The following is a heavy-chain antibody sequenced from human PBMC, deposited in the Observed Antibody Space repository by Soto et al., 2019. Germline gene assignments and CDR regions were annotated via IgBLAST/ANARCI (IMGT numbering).Heavy chain of an antibody. CDR3: ARHNKTHLSRWFGT. J-gene: IGHJ5*02. V-gene: IGHV1-2*02. CDR2: VNPNSGST. CDR1: GYTFTGYY. Sequence: ASVKVSCKASGYTFTGYYLHWLRQAPGQGLEWMGWVNPNSGSTKYEQKFQGRVTMTRDTSISTAYMELFSLRSDDTAVYYCARHNKTHLSRWFGTWGQGTLVTVSS.